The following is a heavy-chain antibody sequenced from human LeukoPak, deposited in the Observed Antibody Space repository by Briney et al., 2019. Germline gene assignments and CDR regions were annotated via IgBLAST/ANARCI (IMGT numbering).Heavy chain of an antibody. CDR2: VNRDGSET. CDR3: ARNNGMDV. Sequence: GGSLRPSCAASGFALSSHWMTWVRQVPGRGPEWVANVNRDGSETYYLDSVKGRFTISKDNAKNSLYLQMNSLRAEDTALYHCARNNGMDVWGQGTTVIVSS. CDR1: GFALSSHW. V-gene: IGHV3-7*03. J-gene: IGHJ6*02.